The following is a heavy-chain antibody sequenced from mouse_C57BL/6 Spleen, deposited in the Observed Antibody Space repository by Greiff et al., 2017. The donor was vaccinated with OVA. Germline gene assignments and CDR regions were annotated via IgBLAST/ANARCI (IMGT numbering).Heavy chain of an antibody. CDR2: INPSSGYT. D-gene: IGHD4-1*01. CDR1: GYTFTSYT. CDR3: ARSGSFDY. J-gene: IGHJ2*01. Sequence: QVQLQQSGAELARPGASVKMSCKASGYTFTSYTMHWVKQRPGQGLEWIGYINPSSGYTKYNQKFKDKATLTEDKSSSTDYMQLSSLTSEDSAVYYCARSGSFDYWGQGTTLTVSS. V-gene: IGHV1-4*01.